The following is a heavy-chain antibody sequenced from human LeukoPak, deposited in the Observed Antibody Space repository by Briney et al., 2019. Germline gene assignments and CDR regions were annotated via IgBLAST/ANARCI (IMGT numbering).Heavy chain of an antibody. V-gene: IGHV3-21*01. CDR1: GFSFSSYS. D-gene: IGHD3-10*01. J-gene: IGHJ5*01. CDR2: ISGGSSFI. Sequence: GGSLRLSCAASGFSFSSYSINWVRQAPGKGLEWVSSISGGSSFISYADSVKGRFIISRDNAKNSLSLQMNSLRAEDTAMYYRTREDYGSGSYLNWFDSWGQGTLVTVSS. CDR3: TREDYGSGSYLNWFDS.